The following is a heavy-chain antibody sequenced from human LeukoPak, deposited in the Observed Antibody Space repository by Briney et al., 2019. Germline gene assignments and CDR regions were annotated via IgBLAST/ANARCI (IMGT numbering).Heavy chain of an antibody. V-gene: IGHV3-7*01. CDR2: IKQDGSEK. J-gene: IGHJ4*02. D-gene: IGHD3-22*01. Sequence: GRSLRLSCAASGFTFSSYWMSWVRQAPGKGLEWVANIKQDGSEKYYVDSVKGRFTISRDNAKNSLYLQMNSLRAEDTAVYYCARDHYDSSGYLFDYWGQGTLVTVSS. CDR1: GFTFSSYW. CDR3: ARDHYDSSGYLFDY.